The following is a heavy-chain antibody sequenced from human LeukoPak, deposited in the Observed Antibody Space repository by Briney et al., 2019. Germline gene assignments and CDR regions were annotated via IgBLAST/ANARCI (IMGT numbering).Heavy chain of an antibody. D-gene: IGHD6-13*01. CDR1: GGSVSSGTYY. CDR2: IYHSGST. V-gene: IGHV4-4*02. Sequence: SETLSLTCTVSGGSVSSGTYYWSWVRQPPGKGLEWIGEIYHSGSTNYNPSLKSRVTISVDKSKNQFSLKLSSVTAADTAVYYCARDIRIAALDYYGMDVWGQGTTVTVSS. J-gene: IGHJ6*02. CDR3: ARDIRIAALDYYGMDV.